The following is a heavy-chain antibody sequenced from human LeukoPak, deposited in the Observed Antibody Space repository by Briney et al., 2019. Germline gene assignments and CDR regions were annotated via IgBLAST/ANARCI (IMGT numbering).Heavy chain of an antibody. CDR1: GGSISSYY. D-gene: IGHD6-13*01. Sequence: PSETLSLXCTVSGGSISSYYWSWIRQPPGKGLEWIGYIYYSGSTNYNPSLKSRVTISVDTSKNQFSLKLSSVTAADTAVYHCAREMVAAAGAFDIWGQGTMVTVSS. J-gene: IGHJ3*02. V-gene: IGHV4-59*01. CDR3: AREMVAAAGAFDI. CDR2: IYYSGST.